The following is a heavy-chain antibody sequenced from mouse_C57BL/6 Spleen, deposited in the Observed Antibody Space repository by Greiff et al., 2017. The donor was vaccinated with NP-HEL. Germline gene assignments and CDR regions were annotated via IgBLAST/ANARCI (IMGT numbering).Heavy chain of an antibody. J-gene: IGHJ4*01. D-gene: IGHD1-1*01. CDR2: IDPNSGGT. Sequence: PLPPPLSALVPPFASLPLSFPSSFSPFTISFIPFFQPMPFRGLEWIGRIDPNSGGTKYNEKFKSKATLTVDKPSSTAYMQLSSLTSEDSAVYYCARRGTTVVDPAMDYWGQGTSVTVSS. V-gene: IGHV1-72*01. CDR1: FSPFTISF. CDR3: ARRGTTVVDPAMDY.